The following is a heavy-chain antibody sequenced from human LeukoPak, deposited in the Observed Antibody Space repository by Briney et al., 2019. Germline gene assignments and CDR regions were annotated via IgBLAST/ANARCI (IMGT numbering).Heavy chain of an antibody. CDR2: IYYSGST. D-gene: IGHD3-9*01. CDR1: GGSISSGGYY. J-gene: IGHJ5*02. CDR3: AREVRRSLTGYYYGFDP. V-gene: IGHV4-31*03. Sequence: SETLSLTCTVSGGSISSGGYYWSWIRQHPGKGLEWIGYIYYSGSTYYNPSLKSRVTISVDTSKNQFSLKLSSVTAADTAVYYCAREVRRSLTGYYYGFDPWGQGTLVTASS.